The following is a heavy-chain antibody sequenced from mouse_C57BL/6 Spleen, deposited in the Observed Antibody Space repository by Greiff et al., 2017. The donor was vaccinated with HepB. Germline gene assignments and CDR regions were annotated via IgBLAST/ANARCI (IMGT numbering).Heavy chain of an antibody. D-gene: IGHD4-1*01. Sequence: EVQLQQSGPELVKPGASVKIPCKASGYTFTDYNMDWVKQSHGKSLEWIGDINPNNGGTIYNQKFKGKATLTVDKSSSTAYMELRSLTSEDTAVYYCAMEGTGSAWFAYWGQGTLVTVSA. V-gene: IGHV1-18*01. J-gene: IGHJ3*01. CDR2: INPNNGGT. CDR1: GYTFTDYN. CDR3: AMEGTGSAWFAY.